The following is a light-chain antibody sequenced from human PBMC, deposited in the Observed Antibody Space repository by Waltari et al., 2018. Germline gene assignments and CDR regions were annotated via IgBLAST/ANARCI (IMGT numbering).Light chain of an antibody. CDR3: ATWDGRVNGVL. CDR1: NYNIGSGP. CDR2: SND. Sequence: QSVLTQAPSVSGTPGQRVTISCSGTNYNIGSGPVNWYQQVPGMSPKLLIYSNDQRPSGGPDRFSGSKSGTSASLAISGLQSEDEADYYCATWDGRVNGVLFGGGTKVTVL. J-gene: IGLJ2*01. V-gene: IGLV1-44*01.